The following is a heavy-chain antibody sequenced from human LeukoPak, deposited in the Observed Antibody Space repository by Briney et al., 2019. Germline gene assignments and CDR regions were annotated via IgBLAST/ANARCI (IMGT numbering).Heavy chain of an antibody. J-gene: IGHJ4*02. Sequence: GGSLRLSCTSSGFTFREFAVSWFRQAPGKGLEWIGFIRSSIYGGTPKAAASVKGRFIFSRDDSKGVAYLRMNSLKTEDTAVYYCSRVWGNGNDLRPDYWGQGTLVTVSS. CDR1: GFTFREFA. CDR3: SRVWGNGNDLRPDY. D-gene: IGHD1-1*01. V-gene: IGHV3-49*03. CDR2: IRSSIYGGTP.